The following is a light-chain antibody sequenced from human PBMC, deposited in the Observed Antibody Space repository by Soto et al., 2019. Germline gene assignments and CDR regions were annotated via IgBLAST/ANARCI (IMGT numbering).Light chain of an antibody. CDR3: SSYSSSSLYV. V-gene: IGLV2-18*02. Sequence: QSVLTQPPSVSGSPGQSVTISCTGTSSDVGSYNRVSWYQQPPGTAPKLMIYEVSNRPSGVPDRFSGSKSGNTASLTISGLQAEYEADYYCSSYSSSSLYVFGTGTKVTVL. J-gene: IGLJ1*01. CDR1: SSDVGSYNR. CDR2: EVS.